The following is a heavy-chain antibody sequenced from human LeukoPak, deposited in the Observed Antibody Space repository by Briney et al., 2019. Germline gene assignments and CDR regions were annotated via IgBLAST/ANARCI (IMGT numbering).Heavy chain of an antibody. CDR3: ARYVWGSSDFLESDY. CDR1: GFTFSSHG. J-gene: IGHJ4*02. CDR2: ITSTGHST. V-gene: IGHV3-23*01. D-gene: IGHD3-16*01. Sequence: PGGSLRLSCAAAGFTFSSHGMSWVRQAPGKGLEWVTAITSTGHSTYYADSVKGRFTISRDNSKNTLYLQMDSLRAEDTAVYYCARYVWGSSDFLESDYWGQGTLVTVSS.